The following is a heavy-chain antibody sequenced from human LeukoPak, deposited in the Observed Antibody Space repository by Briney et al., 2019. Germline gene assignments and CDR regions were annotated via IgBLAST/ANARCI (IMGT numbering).Heavy chain of an antibody. D-gene: IGHD6-19*01. CDR1: GLTVSSYG. CDR2: IIGSAVNT. J-gene: IGHJ4*02. CDR3: ARVGSVWNFDC. V-gene: IGHV3-23*01. Sequence: GGSLRLSCGASGLTVSSYGMSWVRQAPGKGLEWVSTIIGSAVNTYYADSVKGRFTISRDDSKNTVYLQMNSLRDEDTAVYYCARVGSVWNFDCWGQGTLVTVSS.